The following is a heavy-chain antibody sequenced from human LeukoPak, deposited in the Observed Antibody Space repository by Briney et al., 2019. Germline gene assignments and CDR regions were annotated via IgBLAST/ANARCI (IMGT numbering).Heavy chain of an antibody. CDR1: GFTFSTYW. CDR2: IMKDGSER. J-gene: IGHJ4*02. CDR3: ARGRDTYDY. Sequence: GRSLRLSCAASGFTFSTYWMSWARQAPGKGLECVANIMKDGSERYYVDSVKGRFTISRDNAKNSLYLQMNSLRAEDTAVYYCARGRDTYDYWGQGTLVTVSS. V-gene: IGHV3-7*04. D-gene: IGHD5-18*01.